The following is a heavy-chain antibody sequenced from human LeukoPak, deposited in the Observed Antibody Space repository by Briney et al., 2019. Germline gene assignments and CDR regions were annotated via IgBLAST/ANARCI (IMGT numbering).Heavy chain of an antibody. CDR3: ARDSYGDANFDS. D-gene: IGHD4-17*01. Sequence: GGSLRLSCAASGFTFDDYGMSWVRQAPGKGLEWVSGINWNGGSTGYADSVKGRFTISRDISKNEVYLQMNSLRPEDTAVYYCARDSYGDANFDSWGQGTLVTVSS. CDR2: INWNGGST. V-gene: IGHV3-20*04. CDR1: GFTFDDYG. J-gene: IGHJ4*02.